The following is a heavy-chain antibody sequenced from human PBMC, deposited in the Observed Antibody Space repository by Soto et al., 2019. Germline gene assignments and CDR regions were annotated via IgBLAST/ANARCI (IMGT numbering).Heavy chain of an antibody. J-gene: IGHJ4*02. V-gene: IGHV3-48*02. CDR1: GFTFSSYS. Sequence: GSLRLSCAASGFTFSSYSMSWVRQAPGKGLEWVSYISSSSSTIYYADSVKGRFTISRDNAKNSLYLQMNSLRDEDTAVYYCARDRLERWLQSSDYWGQGTLVTVSS. CDR2: ISSSSSTI. D-gene: IGHD5-12*01. CDR3: ARDRLERWLQSSDY.